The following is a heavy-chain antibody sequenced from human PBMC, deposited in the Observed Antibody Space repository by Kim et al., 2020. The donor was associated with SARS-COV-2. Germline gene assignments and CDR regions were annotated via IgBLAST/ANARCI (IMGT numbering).Heavy chain of an antibody. J-gene: IGHJ6*02. CDR2: IHYIGTT. CDR3: ARGYGIFYGMDV. CDR1: GGSISTGDYY. Sequence: SETLSLTCTVSGGSISTGDYYWSWVRQTPGKVLEWIGSIHYIGTTYDNPSLKSRVTISVDTSKNQFSLTLSSVTAADTAVYFCARGYGIFYGMDVWGQGT. V-gene: IGHV4-30-4*01. D-gene: IGHD6-13*01.